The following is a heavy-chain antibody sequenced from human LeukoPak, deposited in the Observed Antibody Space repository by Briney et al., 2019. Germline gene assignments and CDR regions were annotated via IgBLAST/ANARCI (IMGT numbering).Heavy chain of an antibody. CDR1: GWSFSGYY. CDR3: ARGWQGYYDSSGYYLLDY. V-gene: IGHV4-34*01. J-gene: IGHJ4*02. Sequence: SETLSLTCAVYGWSFSGYYWSWIRQPPGKGLEWIGEINHSGSTNYNPSLKSRVTISVDTSKNQYSLQMRSMTAADTALDYCARGWQGYYDSSGYYLLDYWGQGTLVTVSS. CDR2: INHSGST. D-gene: IGHD3-22*01.